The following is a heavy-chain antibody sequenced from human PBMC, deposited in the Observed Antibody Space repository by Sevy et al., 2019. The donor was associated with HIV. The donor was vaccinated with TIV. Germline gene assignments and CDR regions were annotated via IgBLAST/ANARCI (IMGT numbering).Heavy chain of an antibody. CDR1: RFTFNTYA. V-gene: IGHV3-30*04. Sequence: GGSLRLSCAASRFTFNTYAIHWVRQAPGKGLEWVAVISSDGNNKYYADSVKGRLTISRDNSKQTLYLQMNSLRVEDTAVDYCARGLVTSHYYDYWGQGTLVTVSS. J-gene: IGHJ4*02. D-gene: IGHD2-21*02. CDR2: ISSDGNNK. CDR3: ARGLVTSHYYDY.